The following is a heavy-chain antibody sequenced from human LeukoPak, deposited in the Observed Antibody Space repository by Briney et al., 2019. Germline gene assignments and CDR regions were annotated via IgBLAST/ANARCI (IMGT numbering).Heavy chain of an antibody. Sequence: GGSLRLSCAASGFTFSSYAMSWVRQAPGKGLEWVSAISGSGGSTYYADSVKGRFTISRDNSKNTLYLQMNSLRAEDTAVYYCAKTPNYDFWSGYFDYWGQGTLVTVSS. D-gene: IGHD3-3*01. CDR1: GFTFSSYA. CDR2: ISGSGGST. CDR3: AKTPNYDFWSGYFDY. V-gene: IGHV3-23*01. J-gene: IGHJ4*02.